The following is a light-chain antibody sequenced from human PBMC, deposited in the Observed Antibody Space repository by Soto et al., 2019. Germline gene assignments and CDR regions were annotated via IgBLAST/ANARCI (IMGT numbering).Light chain of an antibody. J-gene: IGKJ2*01. Sequence: DIQMTQSPSSLSASVGDRVTITCRASQSISSYLNWYQQKPGKAPKLLIYAASSLQSGVPSRFSGSGSSTDFTLTISSLQPEDFATYYSQQSNSTPRTFGQGTKLEIK. V-gene: IGKV1-39*01. CDR3: QQSNSTPRT. CDR1: QSISSY. CDR2: AAS.